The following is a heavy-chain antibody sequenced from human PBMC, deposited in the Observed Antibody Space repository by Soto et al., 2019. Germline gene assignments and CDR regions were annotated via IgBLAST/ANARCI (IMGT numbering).Heavy chain of an antibody. CDR2: SRNKVNSYNT. CDR1: GFTFSNYY. J-gene: IGHJ4*02. CDR3: ARDSGGSYDY. Sequence: EVQLVESGGGLVQPGGSLRLSCAASGFTFSNYYMDWVRQVPGKGLEWVGRSRNKVNSYNTEYAASVKGRFSISRDDSRDSMYLQMNSRKTEDTAVYYCARDSGGSYDYWGQGALVIVSS. V-gene: IGHV3-72*01. D-gene: IGHD1-26*01.